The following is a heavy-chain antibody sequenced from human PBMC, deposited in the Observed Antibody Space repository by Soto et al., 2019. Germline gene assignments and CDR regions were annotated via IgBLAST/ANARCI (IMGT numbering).Heavy chain of an antibody. Sequence: EVQLVESGGGLVQPGGSLRLSCAASGFTVSANYMSWVRQAPGKGLEWVSAIYSGGGTYYADSVKDRFTVSRDNSKKRLYLQMHSLRAEDTAVYYCAREPGRYCSSSSCPCGPWGRGNLVTVSS. D-gene: IGHD2-2*01. J-gene: IGHJ2*01. CDR2: IYSGGGT. CDR1: GFTVSANY. CDR3: AREPGRYCSSSSCPCGP. V-gene: IGHV3-66*01.